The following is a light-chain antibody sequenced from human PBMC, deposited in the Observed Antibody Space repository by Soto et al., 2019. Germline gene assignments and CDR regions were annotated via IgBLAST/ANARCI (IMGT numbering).Light chain of an antibody. Sequence: EIVLTQSPGTLSVSPGERATFSCRASQRVGRNYLAWYQHKPGQAPRLLIHAASSRATGIPDRFSGSGSGTDFTLTISRLEPEDFAVYYCQQYATSPLTFGGGTKVETK. J-gene: IGKJ4*01. CDR1: QRVGRNY. CDR2: AAS. CDR3: QQYATSPLT. V-gene: IGKV3-20*01.